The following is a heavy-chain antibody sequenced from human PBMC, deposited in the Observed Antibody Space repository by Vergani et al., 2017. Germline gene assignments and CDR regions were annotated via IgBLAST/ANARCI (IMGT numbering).Heavy chain of an antibody. CDR3: ARVFGVVRGVNAFDI. CDR2: IYYSGST. J-gene: IGHJ3*02. Sequence: QVQLQESGPGLVKPSQTLSLTCTVSGGSISSGDYYWSWIRQPPGKGLEWIGYIYYSGSTYYNPFLKSRVTISVDTSKNQFSLKLSSVTAADTAVYYCARVFGVVRGVNAFDIWGQGTMVTVSS. D-gene: IGHD3-10*01. CDR1: GGSISSGDYY. V-gene: IGHV4-30-4*01.